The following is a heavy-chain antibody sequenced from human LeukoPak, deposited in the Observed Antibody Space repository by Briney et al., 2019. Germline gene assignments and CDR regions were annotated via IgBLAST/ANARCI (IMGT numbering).Heavy chain of an antibody. Sequence: SETLSLTCTVSGGSISSSSYYWGWIRQPPGKGLEWIGSIYYSGSTYYNPSLKSRVTISVDMSKNQFSLKLSSVTAADTAVYYCARGSDSSGYSKDYWGQGTLVTVSS. CDR1: GGSISSSSYY. J-gene: IGHJ4*02. V-gene: IGHV4-39*07. CDR3: ARGSDSSGYSKDY. D-gene: IGHD3-22*01. CDR2: IYYSGST.